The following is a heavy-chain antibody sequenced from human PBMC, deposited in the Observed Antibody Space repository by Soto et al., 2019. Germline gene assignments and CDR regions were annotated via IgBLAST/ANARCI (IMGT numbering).Heavy chain of an antibody. D-gene: IGHD3-16*01. V-gene: IGHV3-11*01. CDR2: ISSSATTI. CDR1: GFAFSDHY. Sequence: QVQLVESGGGLVKPGGSLRLSCVASGFAFSDHYMTWIRQAPGKGLEWISYISSSATTIFYAESVRGRFSISRDNAKNSLFLQMNSLRVDDTAVYYCARVGDLAYKDGGQGTRVTVSS. J-gene: IGHJ4*02. CDR3: ARVGDLAYKD.